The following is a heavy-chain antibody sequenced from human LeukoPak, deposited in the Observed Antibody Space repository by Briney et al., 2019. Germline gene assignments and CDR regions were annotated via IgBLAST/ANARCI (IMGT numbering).Heavy chain of an antibody. CDR3: ARSDVSNWFDP. CDR1: GFTFSSYS. J-gene: IGHJ5*02. D-gene: IGHD2-8*01. Sequence: GGSLRLSCAASGFTFSSYSMNWVRQAPGKGLEWVSSINSSSYIYYADSVTGRFTISRDNAKNSLYLQMNSLRAEDTAVYYCARSDVSNWFDPWGQGTLVTVSS. CDR2: INSSSYI. V-gene: IGHV3-21*01.